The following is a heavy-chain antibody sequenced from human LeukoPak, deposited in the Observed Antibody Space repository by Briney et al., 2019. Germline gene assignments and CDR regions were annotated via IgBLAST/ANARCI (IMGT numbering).Heavy chain of an antibody. J-gene: IGHJ6*02. Sequence: GGSLRLSCTGSGFTFSDHNMAWVRQAPGKGLEWVGHIGNKASGGTTGYAASVKDRFIISRDDSKSIAYLQMNSLRVEDTALYYCATYTNWVAGDVWGQGTTVSVSS. CDR1: GFTFSDHN. D-gene: IGHD7-27*01. V-gene: IGHV3-49*04. CDR2: IGNKASGGTT. CDR3: ATYTNWVAGDV.